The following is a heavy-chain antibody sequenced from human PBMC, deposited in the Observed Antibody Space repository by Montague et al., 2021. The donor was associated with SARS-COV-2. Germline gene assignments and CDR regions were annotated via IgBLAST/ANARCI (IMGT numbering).Heavy chain of an antibody. V-gene: IGHV4-59*08. J-gene: IGHJ4*02. Sequence: SETLSLTCTVSSGSISSYYWSWIRQPPGKGLEWIGYIYYSGSTNYNPSLKSRVTISVDTSKNQFSLKLSSVTVADTAVYFCARQLPSYCATNKCYPYYFDGWGQGALVTVSS. CDR1: SGSISSYY. CDR2: IYYSGST. CDR3: ARQLPSYCATNKCYPYYFDG. D-gene: IGHD2-8*01.